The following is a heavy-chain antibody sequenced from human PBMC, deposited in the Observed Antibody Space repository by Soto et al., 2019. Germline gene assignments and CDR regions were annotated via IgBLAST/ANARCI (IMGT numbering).Heavy chain of an antibody. CDR2: IYYSDST. V-gene: IGHV4-39*01. Sequence: QLQLQESGPGLVKPSETLSLTCTVSGGSISSSRYYWGWIRQPPGKGLEWIGSIYYSDSTYYNPSLKSRVSISVDTSNNQLSLKLSSVTAADTAVYFCAGGIAVSGSTYYNGMDVWGQGTTVTVS. CDR1: GGSISSSRYY. J-gene: IGHJ6*02. CDR3: AGGIAVSGSTYYNGMDV. D-gene: IGHD6-19*01.